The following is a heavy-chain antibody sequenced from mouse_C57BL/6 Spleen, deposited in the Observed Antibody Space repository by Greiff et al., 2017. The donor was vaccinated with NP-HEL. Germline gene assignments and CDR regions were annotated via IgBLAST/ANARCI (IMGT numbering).Heavy chain of an antibody. CDR3: ARDAYGGHGFAY. Sequence: DVKLVESGGGLVQSGRSLRLSCATSGFTFSDFYMEWVRQAPGKGLEWIAASRNKANDYTTEYSASVKGRFIVSRDTSQSILYLQMNALRAEDTAIEDGARDAYGGHGFAYWGQGTLVTVSA. CDR2: SRNKANDYTT. CDR1: GFTFSDFY. J-gene: IGHJ3*01. D-gene: IGHD1-1*01. V-gene: IGHV7-1*01.